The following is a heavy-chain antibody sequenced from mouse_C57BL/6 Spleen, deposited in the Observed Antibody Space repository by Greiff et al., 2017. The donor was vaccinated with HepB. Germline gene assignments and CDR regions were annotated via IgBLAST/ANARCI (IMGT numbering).Heavy chain of an antibody. CDR1: GYTFTSYW. Sequence: LVESGAELAKPGASVKLSCKASGYTFTSYWMHWVKQRPGQGLEWIGYINPSSGYTKYNQKFKDKATLTEDKSSSTAYMQLSSLTYEDSAVYYCARRGTTVVATRAMDYWGQGTSVTVSS. V-gene: IGHV1-7*01. J-gene: IGHJ4*01. CDR3: ARRGTTVVATRAMDY. CDR2: INPSSGYT. D-gene: IGHD1-1*01.